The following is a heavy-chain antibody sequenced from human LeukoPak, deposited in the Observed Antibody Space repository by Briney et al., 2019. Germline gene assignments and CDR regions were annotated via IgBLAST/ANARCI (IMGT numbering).Heavy chain of an antibody. CDR3: ARGYDYFDY. CDR1: GFTFKNYA. J-gene: IGHJ4*02. V-gene: IGHV3-23*01. CDR2: TTSSGGST. D-gene: IGHD3-3*01. Sequence: PGGSLRLSCAASGFTFKNYAMNWVRQAPGKGLEWVSATTSSGGSTYYADSVKGRFTISRDNSKNTLSLQMNSLRAEDTAVYYCARGYDYFDYWGQGTLVTVSS.